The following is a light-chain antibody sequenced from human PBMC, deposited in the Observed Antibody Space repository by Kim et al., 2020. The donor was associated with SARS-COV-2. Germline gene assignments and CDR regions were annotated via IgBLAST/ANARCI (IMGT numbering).Light chain of an antibody. Sequence: APGQTAKITCGGTNIGVKSVHWYQQRPRQAPMLVIYYNDGRPSGIPGRFSGSNSGNTATLTINRVEAGDEADYYCQLWDVDSDHVVFGGGTQLTVL. J-gene: IGLJ2*01. V-gene: IGLV3-21*04. CDR2: YND. CDR1: NIGVKS. CDR3: QLWDVDSDHVV.